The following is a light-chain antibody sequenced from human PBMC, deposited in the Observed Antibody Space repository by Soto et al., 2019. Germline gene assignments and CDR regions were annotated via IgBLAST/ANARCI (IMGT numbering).Light chain of an antibody. J-gene: IGKJ1*01. Sequence: EIVMTQSPATLSVSPGERATLSCRASQSVSNSLAWYQQKPGQAPRLLIYGASTTATGIQARFSGSGSGTEFTLTIGSLQSEDFALYYCQQYNNWPHTFGQGTKVEIK. CDR3: QQYNNWPHT. CDR1: QSVSNS. V-gene: IGKV3-15*01. CDR2: GAS.